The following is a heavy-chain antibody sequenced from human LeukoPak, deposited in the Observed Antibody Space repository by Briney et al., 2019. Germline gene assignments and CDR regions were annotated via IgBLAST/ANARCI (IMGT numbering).Heavy chain of an antibody. J-gene: IGHJ4*02. CDR1: GGTFSSYA. Sequence: SVKVSCKASGGTFSSYAISWVRQAPGQGLEWMGGIIPIFGTANYAQKFQGRVTITADESTSTAYMELSSLRSEDTAVYYCARDPEAMATVRYFDYWGQGTLVTVSS. D-gene: IGHD5-18*01. V-gene: IGHV1-69*13. CDR2: IIPIFGTA. CDR3: ARDPEAMATVRYFDY.